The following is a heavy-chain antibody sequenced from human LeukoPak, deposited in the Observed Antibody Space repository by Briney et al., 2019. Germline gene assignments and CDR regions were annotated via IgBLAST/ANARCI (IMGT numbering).Heavy chain of an antibody. CDR3: VKGRDYSSAQMDS. CDR1: GFTFKSYA. D-gene: IGHD6-25*01. J-gene: IGHJ5*01. V-gene: IGHV3-64*05. Sequence: QTGGSQRLSCSASGFTFKSYAMHWVRQPPGKGLEYVSSINTNGANTYYAHSVKGRFTISRDNSRNTVYVQMNSLTPEDTAVYYCVKGRDYSSAQMDSWGQGTLVTVSS. CDR2: INTNGANT.